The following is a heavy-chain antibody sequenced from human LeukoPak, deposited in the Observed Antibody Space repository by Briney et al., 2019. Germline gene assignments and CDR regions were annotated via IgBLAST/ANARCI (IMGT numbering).Heavy chain of an antibody. CDR3: ATSPHYYDSSSSTSPFDY. CDR1: GGTFSSYA. J-gene: IGHJ4*02. CDR2: IIPIFGTA. D-gene: IGHD3-22*01. Sequence: SVKVSCKASGGTFSSYAISWVRQAPGQGLEWMGGIIPIFGTANYAQKFQGRVTITADESTSTAYMELSSLRSEDTAVYYCATSPHYYDSSSSTSPFDYWGQGTLVTVSS. V-gene: IGHV1-69*13.